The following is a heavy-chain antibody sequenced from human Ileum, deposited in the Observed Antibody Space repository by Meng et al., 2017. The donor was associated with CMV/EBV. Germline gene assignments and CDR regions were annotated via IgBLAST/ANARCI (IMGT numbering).Heavy chain of an antibody. CDR1: GFSLCTYG. J-gene: IGHJ4*02. Sequence: RGECWGGVLQLGVYLILSAAVFGFSLCTYGMHWVRQATGKGREWVVNIRHDGGVRHYAASVEGRFTISRDNSKSTLFLQMNSLRVEDTAVYHCAKNLPGSPDILDYWGQGALVTVSS. CDR3: AKNLPGSPDILDY. D-gene: IGHD2-15*01. CDR2: IRHDGGVR. V-gene: IGHV3-30*02.